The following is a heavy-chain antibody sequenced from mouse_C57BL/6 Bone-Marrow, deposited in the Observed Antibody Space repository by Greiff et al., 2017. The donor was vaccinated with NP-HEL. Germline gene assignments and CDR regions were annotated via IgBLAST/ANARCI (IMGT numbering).Heavy chain of an antibody. CDR3: ATAVVGDFDY. Sequence: EVKVVESGGGLVKPGGSLKLSCAASGFTFSDYGMHWVRQAPEKGLEWVAYISSGSSTIYYADTVKGRFTISRDNAKNTLFLQMTSLRSEDTAMYYCATAVVGDFDYWGQGTTLTVSS. D-gene: IGHD1-1*01. J-gene: IGHJ2*01. CDR1: GFTFSDYG. CDR2: ISSGSSTI. V-gene: IGHV5-17*01.